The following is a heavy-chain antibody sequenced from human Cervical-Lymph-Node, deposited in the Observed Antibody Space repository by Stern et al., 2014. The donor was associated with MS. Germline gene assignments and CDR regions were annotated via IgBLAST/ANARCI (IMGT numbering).Heavy chain of an antibody. D-gene: IGHD1-26*01. J-gene: IGHJ6*01. Sequence: PLVESGGGLVQPGRSLRLSCAASGFTFETYAMHWVRQAPGQGLEWDSGIRWNSRSIGYAASVQGRFIISRDNAEKPLDLLINSLRAEDTASYYCAKGGGGSYYYHGMDVWGQGTTVTVSS. CDR1: GFTFETYA. CDR2: IRWNSRSI. V-gene: IGHV3-9*01. CDR3: AKGGGGSYYYHGMDV.